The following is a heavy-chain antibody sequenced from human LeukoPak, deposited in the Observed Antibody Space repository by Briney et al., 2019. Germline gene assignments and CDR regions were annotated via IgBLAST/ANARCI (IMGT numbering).Heavy chain of an antibody. D-gene: IGHD3-3*01. CDR1: GGSFSGYH. J-gene: IGHJ6*03. V-gene: IGHV4-34*01. CDR3: ARGLKGYYDFWNGYPIYYFYMDV. Sequence: SETLSLTCDVYGGSFSGYHWSYIRQPPGKGLEWIGEINHTGSTNYNPSLKSRVTISVDTSENQFSLKLSSVTAADTAVYYCARGLKGYYDFWNGYPIYYFYMDVWDKGTTVTVSS. CDR2: INHTGST.